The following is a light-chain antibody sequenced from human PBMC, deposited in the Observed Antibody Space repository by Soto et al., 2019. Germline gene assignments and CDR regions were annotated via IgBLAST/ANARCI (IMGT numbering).Light chain of an antibody. V-gene: IGKV1-27*01. CDR2: SAS. CDR1: QGISSY. Sequence: DIQMTQSPSSLSASVGDRVTITCLASQGISSYLAWYQQKPGKVPKLLIYSASTLQSGVPSRFSGSGSGTDFTLTISSLQPEDVATYYCQKCNSAPFTFGPGTKVDIK. CDR3: QKCNSAPFT. J-gene: IGKJ3*01.